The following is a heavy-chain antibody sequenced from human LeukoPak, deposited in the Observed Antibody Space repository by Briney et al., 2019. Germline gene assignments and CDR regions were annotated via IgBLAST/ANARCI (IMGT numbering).Heavy chain of an antibody. CDR1: GGSISSSTSY. V-gene: IGHV4-39*01. CDR2: IFYSGST. CDR3: ARQWDYSDSSGRPLNYFDY. J-gene: IGHJ4*02. Sequence: PSETLSLTCTVSGGSISSSTSYWGWIRQAPGKGLEWIGNIFYSGSTYYNPSLKSRLTISVDTSKIQFSLRLSSVTAADTAVYYCARQWDYSDSSGRPLNYFDYWGQGTLVTVSS. D-gene: IGHD3-22*01.